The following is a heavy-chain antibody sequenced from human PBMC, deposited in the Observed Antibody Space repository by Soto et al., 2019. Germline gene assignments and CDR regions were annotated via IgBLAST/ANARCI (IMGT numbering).Heavy chain of an antibody. CDR3: SKGGIGRARGLEY. Sequence: EVQVLESGGGLVQPGGSLRLSCAASGFTFSSYAMTWVRQAPGKGLEWISAISAGGDGSYYADSVKGRFTLSRDNSKTTLSLQKNSLRAGDTAVYYCSKGGIGRARGLEYWGQGTLVTVSS. D-gene: IGHD2-21*01. CDR1: GFTFSSYA. CDR2: ISAGGDGS. J-gene: IGHJ4*02. V-gene: IGHV3-23*01.